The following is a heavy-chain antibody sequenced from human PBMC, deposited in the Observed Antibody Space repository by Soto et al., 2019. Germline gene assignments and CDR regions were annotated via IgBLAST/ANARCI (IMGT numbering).Heavy chain of an antibody. V-gene: IGHV3-74*01. Sequence: EVHLEESGGGLVQPGGSLRLSCEASGFSFNTYWMQWVRQAPGKGLVWLSRINSDGSSATHADFVKGRFTIFRDNAKNTLSPQMRRLRAEDTAVYSGARGGYDFWSVYPSDSWGQGTLGTVS. J-gene: IGHJ5*01. D-gene: IGHD3-3*01. CDR1: GFSFNTYW. CDR2: INSDGSSA. CDR3: ARGGYDFWSVYPSDS.